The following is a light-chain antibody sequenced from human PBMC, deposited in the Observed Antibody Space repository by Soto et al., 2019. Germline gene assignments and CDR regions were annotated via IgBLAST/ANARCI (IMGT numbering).Light chain of an antibody. CDR1: QSVSSTY. V-gene: IGKV3-20*01. CDR2: GAS. J-gene: IGKJ2*01. CDR3: QQYGRSPPFT. Sequence: ERATLSCRASQSVSSTYIAWYQQNPGRAPRLLIYGASSRATGIPDRFSGSGSGTDFTLTISRLEPEDFAVYFCQQYGRSPPFTFGQGTKVDIK.